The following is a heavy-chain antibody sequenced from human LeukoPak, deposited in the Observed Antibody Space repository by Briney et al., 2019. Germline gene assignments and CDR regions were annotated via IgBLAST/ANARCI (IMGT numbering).Heavy chain of an antibody. CDR1: GFTFSSYS. J-gene: IGHJ4*02. CDR3: AKSGDYFDY. Sequence: GGSLRLSCAASGFTFSSYSMNWVRQAPGKGLELVSSISTTGSYIYYAESVKGRFTISRDNAKNTLYLQMNSLRAEDSATYYCAKSGDYFDYWGQGILVTVPS. D-gene: IGHD3-10*01. CDR2: ISTTGSYI. V-gene: IGHV3-21*04.